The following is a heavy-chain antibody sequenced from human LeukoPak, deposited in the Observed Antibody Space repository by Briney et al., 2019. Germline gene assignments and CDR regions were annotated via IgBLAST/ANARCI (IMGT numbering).Heavy chain of an antibody. J-gene: IGHJ4*02. CDR3: ARDCGDSRVYYFDY. V-gene: IGHV3-74*01. CDR2: INSDGSST. D-gene: IGHD4-17*01. CDR1: GFTFSDAW. Sequence: PGGSLRLSCAASGFTFSDAWMGWVRQAPGKGLKWVGRINSDGSSTSYADSVKGRFTISRDNAKNSLYLQMNSLRAEDTAVYYCARDCGDSRVYYFDYWGQGTLVTVSS.